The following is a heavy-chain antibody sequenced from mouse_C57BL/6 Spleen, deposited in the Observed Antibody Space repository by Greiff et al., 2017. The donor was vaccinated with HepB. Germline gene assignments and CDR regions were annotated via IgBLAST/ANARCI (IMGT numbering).Heavy chain of an antibody. CDR2: IWSGGST. Sequence: VQLQQSGPGLVQPSQSLSITCTVSGFSLTSYGVHWVRQSPGKGLEWLGVIWSGGSTDYNAAFLSRLSISKDNSKSQVFFKMNSLQSDDTAIYYCARKRDYDDYAMDYWGQGTSVTVSS. D-gene: IGHD2-4*01. V-gene: IGHV2-2*01. CDR1: GFSLTSYG. J-gene: IGHJ4*01. CDR3: ARKRDYDDYAMDY.